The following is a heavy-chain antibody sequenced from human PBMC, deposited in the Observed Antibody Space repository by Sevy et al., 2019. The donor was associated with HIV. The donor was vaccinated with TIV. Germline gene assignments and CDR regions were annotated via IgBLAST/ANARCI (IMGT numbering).Heavy chain of an antibody. J-gene: IGHJ4*02. Sequence: ASVKVSCKASGGTFSSYPFSWVRQAPGQGLEWMGGIIPIFGTTKSAQKFQGRLTINADESTSTAYMELSSLRSDDTAVYYCAIAAQVTMRIAVSFFEYWGQGTLVTVSS. V-gene: IGHV1-69*13. CDR2: IIPIFGTT. CDR1: GGTFSSYP. D-gene: IGHD3-22*01. CDR3: AIAAQVTMRIAVSFFEY.